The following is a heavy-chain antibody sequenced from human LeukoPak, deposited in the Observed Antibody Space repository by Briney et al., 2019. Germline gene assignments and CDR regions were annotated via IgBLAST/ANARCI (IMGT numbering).Heavy chain of an antibody. CDR1: GFTFSDYW. J-gene: IGHJ5*02. Sequence: GGSLRLSCAVSGFTFSDYWMSWVRQAPGKGLEWVANINQDGSAKNYVDSVKGRFTISRDNSKNSLYLQMNSLRAEDTAIYFCARKTYYYDTSPAGWFDTWGQGTLGTVSS. V-gene: IGHV3-7*01. CDR2: INQDGSAK. CDR3: ARKTYYYDTSPAGWFDT. D-gene: IGHD3-22*01.